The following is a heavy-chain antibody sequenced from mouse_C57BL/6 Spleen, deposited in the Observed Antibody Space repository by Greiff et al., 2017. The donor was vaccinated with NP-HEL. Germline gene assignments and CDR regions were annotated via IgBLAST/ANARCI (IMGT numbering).Heavy chain of an antibody. J-gene: IGHJ4*01. D-gene: IGHD2-2*01. V-gene: IGHV1-15*01. CDR2: IDPETGGT. CDR1: GYTFTDYE. CDR3: TKVYYGYDGDAMDY. Sequence: VQLQQSGAELVRPGASVTLSCKASGYTFTDYEMHWVKQTPVHGLEWIGAIDPETGGTAYNQKFKGQAILTADKSSSTAYMELRSLTSEDSAVYYCTKVYYGYDGDAMDYWGQGTSVTVSS.